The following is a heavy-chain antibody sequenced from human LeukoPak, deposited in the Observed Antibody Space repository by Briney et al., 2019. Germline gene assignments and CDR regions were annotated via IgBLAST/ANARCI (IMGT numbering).Heavy chain of an antibody. D-gene: IGHD5-12*01. CDR2: IYSGGST. CDR1: GFTVSSNY. CDR3: ARERSGYDPYFDY. Sequence: TGGSLRLSCAASGFTVSSNYMSWVRQAPGKGLEWVSVIYSGGSTYYADSVKGRFTISRDNSKNTLSLLMNSLRAEDTAVYYCARERSGYDPYFDYWGQGTLVTVSS. V-gene: IGHV3-66*01. J-gene: IGHJ4*02.